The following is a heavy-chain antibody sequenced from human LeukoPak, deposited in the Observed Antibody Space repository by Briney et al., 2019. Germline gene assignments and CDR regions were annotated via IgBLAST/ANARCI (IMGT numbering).Heavy chain of an antibody. J-gene: IGHJ5*02. CDR2: IGGSGDTT. V-gene: IGHV3-23*01. D-gene: IGHD1-26*01. Sequence: GGSLRLSCAASGFTFSSYAMNWVRQAPGKGLEWVSGIGGSGDTTYYTDSVKGRFTISRDNSKNTLYLQMNSLRAEDTAIYYCAKDRLLSAATAFNRFDPWGQGTLVTVSS. CDR3: AKDRLLSAATAFNRFDP. CDR1: GFTFSSYA.